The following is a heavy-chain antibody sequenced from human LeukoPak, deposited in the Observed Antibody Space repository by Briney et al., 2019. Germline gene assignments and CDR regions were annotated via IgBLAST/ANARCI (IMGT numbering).Heavy chain of an antibody. V-gene: IGHV4-59*01. Sequence: SETLSLTCTVSGGSISSYYWSWIRQPPGKGLEWIGYIYYSGSTKYNPSLKSRVTISVDTSKNQFSLKLSSVTAADTAVYYCARDGGSSWYSYGFDPWGQGTLVTVSS. CDR1: GGSISSYY. J-gene: IGHJ5*02. CDR3: ARDGGSSWYSYGFDP. CDR2: IYYSGST. D-gene: IGHD6-13*01.